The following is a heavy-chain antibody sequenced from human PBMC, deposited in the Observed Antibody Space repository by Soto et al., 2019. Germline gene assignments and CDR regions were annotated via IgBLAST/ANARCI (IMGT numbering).Heavy chain of an antibody. J-gene: IGHJ5*02. Sequence: ASVKVSCKASGGTFSSYTISWVRQAPGQGLEWMGRIIPILGIANYAQKFQGRVTITADKSTSTAYMELSSLRSEDTAVYYCARDNYDILTGPPYNWFDPWGQGTLVTVSS. CDR1: GGTFSSYT. CDR3: ARDNYDILTGPPYNWFDP. CDR2: IIPILGIA. V-gene: IGHV1-69*04. D-gene: IGHD3-9*01.